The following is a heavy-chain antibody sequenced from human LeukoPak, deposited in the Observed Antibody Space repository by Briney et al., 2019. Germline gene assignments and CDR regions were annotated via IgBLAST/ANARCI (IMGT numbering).Heavy chain of an antibody. J-gene: IGHJ3*02. Sequence: GASVKVSCKASGYSFSTYAIQWVRQAPGQGLEWMGWINAGNGNTKYSQKFQGRVTITRDTSASTAYMELSSLRSEDTAVYYCAREGVWAFDIWGQGTMVTVSS. CDR1: GYSFSTYA. CDR2: INAGNGNT. CDR3: AREGVWAFDI. D-gene: IGHD6-13*01. V-gene: IGHV1-3*01.